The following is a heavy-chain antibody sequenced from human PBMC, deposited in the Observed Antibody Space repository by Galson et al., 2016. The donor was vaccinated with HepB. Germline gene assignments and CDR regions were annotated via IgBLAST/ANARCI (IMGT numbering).Heavy chain of an antibody. CDR3: TTQYYYGSGTPYYFDY. D-gene: IGHD3-10*01. Sequence: SVKVSCKVSGYTVTELYIHWVRQLPGKGLECMGGFDPEEGKMIYEQRFQGRVTMTEDTSTNTAYMDLSGLRSDDTAVYYCTTQYYYGSGTPYYFDYWGQGTLVTVSS. V-gene: IGHV1-24*01. CDR2: FDPEEGKM. J-gene: IGHJ4*02. CDR1: GYTVTELY.